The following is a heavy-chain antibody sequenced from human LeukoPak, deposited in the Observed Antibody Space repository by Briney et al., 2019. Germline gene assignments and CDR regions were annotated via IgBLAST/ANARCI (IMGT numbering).Heavy chain of an antibody. CDR3: ARPKNWNYGEIDY. Sequence: GASVKVSCKXSGYTFTGYYMHWVRQAPGQGLEWMGWINPNSGGTNYAQKFQGRVTMTRDTSISTAYMELSRLRSDDTAVYYCARPKNWNYGEIDYWGQGTLVTVSS. D-gene: IGHD1-7*01. J-gene: IGHJ4*02. V-gene: IGHV1-2*02. CDR1: GYTFTGYY. CDR2: INPNSGGT.